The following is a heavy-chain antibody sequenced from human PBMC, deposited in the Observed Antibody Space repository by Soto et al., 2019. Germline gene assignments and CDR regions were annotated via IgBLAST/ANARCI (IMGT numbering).Heavy chain of an antibody. CDR2: MYYSAST. D-gene: IGHD1-1*01. CDR1: GGSISSYS. CDR3: ARGPTGAEDAFDI. V-gene: IGHV4-59*01. Sequence: SETLSLTCTVSGGSISSYSWSWIRQPPGKGLEWIAYMYYSASTKYNPSLKSRVTISVDTSKNQFSLKRSSVTAADTAVYYCARGPTGAEDAFDIWGQGTMVTVSS. J-gene: IGHJ3*02.